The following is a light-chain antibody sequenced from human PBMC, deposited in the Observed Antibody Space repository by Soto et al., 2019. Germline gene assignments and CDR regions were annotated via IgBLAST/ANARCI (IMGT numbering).Light chain of an antibody. CDR1: SSNVGKNF. Sequence: QSVLTQPPSVSAAPEQKVSISCSGSSSNVGKNFVSWYQHVPGKAPKLLIYDNQKRPSGIPDRFSASKSGTLATLDITGLQTGDEADYYCGTWDSSLTIGVIFGGGTKLTVL. CDR3: GTWDSSLTIGVI. CDR2: DNQ. V-gene: IGLV1-51*01. J-gene: IGLJ2*01.